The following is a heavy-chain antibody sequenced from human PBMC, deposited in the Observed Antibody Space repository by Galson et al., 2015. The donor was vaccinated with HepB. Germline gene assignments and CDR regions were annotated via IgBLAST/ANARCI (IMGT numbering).Heavy chain of an antibody. J-gene: IGHJ4*02. V-gene: IGHV4-39*07. CDR3: ARVKPAVAGIRLFDY. CDR2: IYYSGST. D-gene: IGHD6-19*01. Sequence: RQPPGKGLEWIGSIYYSGSTYYNPSLKSRVAISVDTSKNQFSLKLSSVTAADTAVYYCARVKPAVAGIRLFDYWGQGTLVTVSS.